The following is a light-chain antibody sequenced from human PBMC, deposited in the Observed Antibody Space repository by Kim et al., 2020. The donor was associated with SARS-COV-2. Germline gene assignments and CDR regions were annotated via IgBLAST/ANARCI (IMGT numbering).Light chain of an antibody. CDR2: SNN. V-gene: IGLV1-47*02. CDR3: AAWDDSLSGYV. J-gene: IGLJ1*01. CDR1: SSNIESNY. Sequence: GQRVPSSCSGSSSNIESNYVYCDQQLPGTAPKRLIYSNNPRPSGVPDRFSGSKSGTSASLAISGLRSEDEADYYCAAWDDSLSGYVFGTGTKVTVL.